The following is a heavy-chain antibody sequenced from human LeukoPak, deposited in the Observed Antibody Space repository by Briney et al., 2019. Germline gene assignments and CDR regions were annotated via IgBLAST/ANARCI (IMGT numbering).Heavy chain of an antibody. D-gene: IGHD6-6*01. Sequence: GGSLRLSCAVSGFTFSSYSMNWIRQAPGKVLEWVSSISSGSSYIYYADSVKGRFTISRDNAKNSLYLQMNSLRAEDTAVYYCATSLQVVVDYWGQGTLVTVSS. CDR2: ISSGSSYI. J-gene: IGHJ4*02. CDR1: GFTFSSYS. CDR3: ATSLQVVVDY. V-gene: IGHV3-21*01.